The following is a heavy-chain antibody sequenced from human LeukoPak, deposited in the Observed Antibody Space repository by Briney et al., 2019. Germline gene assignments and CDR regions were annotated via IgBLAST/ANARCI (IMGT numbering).Heavy chain of an antibody. V-gene: IGHV3-23*01. CDR2: ISGSGGST. J-gene: IGHJ6*03. CDR1: GFTFSSYA. Sequence: PGGSLRLSCAASGFTFSSYAMSWVRQAPGKGLEWVSAISGSGGSTYYADSVKGRFTISRDNSKDTLYLQMNSLRAEDTAVYYCAKDRSKPRVYYDMDVWGKGTTVTVSS. CDR3: AKDRSKPRVYYDMDV.